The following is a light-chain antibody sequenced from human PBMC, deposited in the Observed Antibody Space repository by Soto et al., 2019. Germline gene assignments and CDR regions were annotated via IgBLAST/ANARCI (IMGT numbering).Light chain of an antibody. V-gene: IGKV3-20*01. J-gene: IGKJ2*01. Sequence: PGERATLSCRASQSVSSSYLAWYQQKPGQAPRLLIYGASSRATGIPDRFSGSGSGTDFTLTISRLEPEDFAVYYCQQYGSSPLTFGQGTKLEIK. CDR1: QSVSSSY. CDR3: QQYGSSPLT. CDR2: GAS.